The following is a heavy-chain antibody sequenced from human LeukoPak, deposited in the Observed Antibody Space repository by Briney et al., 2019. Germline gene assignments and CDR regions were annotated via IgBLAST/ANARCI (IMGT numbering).Heavy chain of an antibody. CDR2: IIPIFGTA. J-gene: IGHJ4*02. V-gene: IGHV1-69*05. D-gene: IGHD2-2*02. Sequence: GASVKVSCKASGGTFSSYAISWVRQAPGQGLEWMGGIIPIFGTANYAQKFQGGVTITTDESTSTAYMELSSLRSEDTAVYYCAILTPYCSSTSCYTGPLDYWGQGTLVTVSS. CDR1: GGTFSSYA. CDR3: AILTPYCSSTSCYTGPLDY.